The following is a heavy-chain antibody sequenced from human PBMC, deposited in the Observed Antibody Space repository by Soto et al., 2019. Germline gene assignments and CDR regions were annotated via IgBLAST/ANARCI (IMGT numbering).Heavy chain of an antibody. CDR2: ISSGGSA. Sequence: SETLSLPCHVSGWYINSYYWSWIRQPAGKGLEWIGRISSGGSAIYNPSLKSRVTISVDTSKNQFSLRLTSVTAADTAVYFCARDAYPNWFDFWGQGTLVTVSS. V-gene: IGHV4-4*07. CDR1: GWYINSYY. D-gene: IGHD2-8*01. J-gene: IGHJ5*01. CDR3: ARDAYPNWFDF.